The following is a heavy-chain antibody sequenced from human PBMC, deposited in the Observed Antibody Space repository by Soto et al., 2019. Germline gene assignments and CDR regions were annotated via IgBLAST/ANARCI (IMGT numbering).Heavy chain of an antibody. CDR2: IYYSGST. J-gene: IGHJ4*01. D-gene: IGHD6-13*01. Sequence: NPSETLSLTCTVSGGSIRSYGYYRSWLRQHPGKGLEWIGYIYYSGSTYYNPSLKSRVTISVDTSKNQFSLKLSSVTAADTAVYFCAISLGLATASPFAYWAHG. CDR3: AISLGLATASPFAY. CDR1: GGSIRSYGYY. V-gene: IGHV4-31*03.